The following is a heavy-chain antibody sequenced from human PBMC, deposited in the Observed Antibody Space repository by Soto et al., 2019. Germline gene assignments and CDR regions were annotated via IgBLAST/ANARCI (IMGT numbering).Heavy chain of an antibody. CDR2: SKSNTECATT. D-gene: IGHD2-21*02. CDR3: TTAPHYVFDGGGYCPNDC. V-gene: IGHV3-15*01. J-gene: IGHJ4*02. Sequence: GGSLRLPFAASGFNYKTSRLYWVRHAPGSNPQRVGRSKSNTECATTDYAAFVEGRFTSSRDDSRNTLNMQLNSLKSEDTALYYCTTAPHYVFDGGGYCPNDCWGQGTLGAVGS. CDR1: GFNYKTSR.